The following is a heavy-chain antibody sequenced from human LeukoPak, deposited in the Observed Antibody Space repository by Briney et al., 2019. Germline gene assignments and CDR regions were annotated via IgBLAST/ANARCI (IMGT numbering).Heavy chain of an antibody. V-gene: IGHV1-2*02. J-gene: IGHJ6*03. Sequence: ASVKVSCKASGYTLTGYYIHWVRQAPGQGLEGMVWLNPNSGGTNYAQKFQGRVTITRDTSISTAYMELSRLRSDDTAVYYFARGYYMDVWGKGTTVTVSS. CDR1: GYTLTGYY. CDR3: ARGYYMDV. CDR2: LNPNSGGT.